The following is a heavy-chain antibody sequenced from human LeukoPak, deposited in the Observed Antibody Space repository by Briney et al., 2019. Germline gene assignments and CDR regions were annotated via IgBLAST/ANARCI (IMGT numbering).Heavy chain of an antibody. Sequence: GASVKVSWKVSGYTLTELSMHWVRQAPGKGLEWMGGFDPEDGETIYAQKFQGRVTMTEDTSTDTAYMELSSLRSEDTAVYYCATGRWELTHNWFDPWGQGTLVTVSS. CDR3: ATGRWELTHNWFDP. J-gene: IGHJ5*02. CDR2: FDPEDGET. CDR1: GYTLTELS. D-gene: IGHD1-26*01. V-gene: IGHV1-24*01.